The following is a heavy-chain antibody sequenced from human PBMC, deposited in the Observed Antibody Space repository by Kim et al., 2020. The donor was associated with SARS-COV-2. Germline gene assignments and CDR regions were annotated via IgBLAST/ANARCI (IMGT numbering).Heavy chain of an antibody. CDR2: TIPVFGSP. J-gene: IGHJ4*02. CDR1: GGTFGSYV. Sequence: SVKVSCKASGGTFGSYVLSWVRQAPGQGLEWMGGTIPVFGSPSYPQKFQDRVTITADESSSTVYMELSSLGFEDTAICYCAREDYGSGSSTNRDYWGQG. CDR3: AREDYGSGSSTNRDY. D-gene: IGHD3-10*01. V-gene: IGHV1-69*13.